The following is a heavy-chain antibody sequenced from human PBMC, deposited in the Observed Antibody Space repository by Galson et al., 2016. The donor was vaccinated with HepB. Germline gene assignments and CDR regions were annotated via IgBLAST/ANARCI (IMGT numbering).Heavy chain of an antibody. J-gene: IGHJ4*02. V-gene: IGHV3-7*03. D-gene: IGHD3-3*01. CDR3: ARVITFYDLMDC. CDR1: GFSIRKYW. CDR2: ISDDGVET. Sequence: SLRLSCAASGFSIRKYWMQWVRLVPGKGLEWVASISDDGVETYNVDSVKGRFTISRDTAKNSLYLQMNSLIAEDTAVYFCARVITFYDLMDCWGQGAVVTVSS.